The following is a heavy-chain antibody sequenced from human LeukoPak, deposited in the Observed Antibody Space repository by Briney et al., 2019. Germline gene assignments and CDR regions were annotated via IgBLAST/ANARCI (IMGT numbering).Heavy chain of an antibody. CDR2: INHSGGT. J-gene: IGHJ4*02. D-gene: IGHD3-10*01. CDR1: GGSFSGYY. CDR3: ARGVRYGYGSGSYYNGPPKYFDY. V-gene: IGHV4-34*01. Sequence: PSETLSLTCAVYGGSFSGYYWSWIRQPPGKGLEWIGEINHSGGTNYNPSLKSRVTISVDTSKNQFSLKLSSVTAADTAVYYCARGVRYGYGSGSYYNGPPKYFDYWGQGTLVTVSS.